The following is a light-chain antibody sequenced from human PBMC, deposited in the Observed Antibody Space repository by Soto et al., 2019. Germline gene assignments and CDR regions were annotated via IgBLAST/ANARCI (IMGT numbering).Light chain of an antibody. CDR1: QGISKD. V-gene: IGKV1-6*01. Sequence: AIQMTQSPSSLSASVGDRVTITCRAGQGISKDLDWYQQKPGKAPKLLIYAASSLQRGIPSRFSGDGSGTDFTLTIGSLQPEDFATYYCLQDYNYPRTFGPGTKVDIK. CDR3: LQDYNYPRT. J-gene: IGKJ3*01. CDR2: AAS.